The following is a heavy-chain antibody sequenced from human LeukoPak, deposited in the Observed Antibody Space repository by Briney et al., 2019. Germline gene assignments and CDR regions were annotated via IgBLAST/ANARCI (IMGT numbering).Heavy chain of an antibody. D-gene: IGHD2-15*01. CDR3: ARASHYCSGGSCLPSDFDC. J-gene: IGHJ4*02. V-gene: IGHV4-30-2*01. Sequence: SQTLSLTCAVSGGSISSGGYSWSWIRQPPGKGLEWIGYIYHSGSTYYNPSLKSRVTISVDRSKNQFSLKLSSVTAADTAVYYCARASHYCSGGSCLPSDFDCWGQGTLVTVSS. CDR2: IYHSGST. CDR1: GGSISSGGYS.